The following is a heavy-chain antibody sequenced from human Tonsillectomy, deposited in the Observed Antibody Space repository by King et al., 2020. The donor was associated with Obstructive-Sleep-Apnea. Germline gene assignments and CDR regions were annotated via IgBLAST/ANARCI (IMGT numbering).Heavy chain of an antibody. V-gene: IGHV4-59*08. J-gene: IGHJ4*02. D-gene: IGHD5-12*01. CDR2: MYYSGNT. CDR1: GGSISNYY. CDR3: ARHRGVEDYGGYGDYFDY. Sequence: VQLQESGPGLVKPSETLSLTCTVSGGSISNYYWSWIRQPPGKGLEWIGYMYYSGNTNFNPSLKSRVTISADTSKIQFSLRPSSVTAADTAVYYCARHRGVEDYGGYGDYFDYWGQGTQVTVSS.